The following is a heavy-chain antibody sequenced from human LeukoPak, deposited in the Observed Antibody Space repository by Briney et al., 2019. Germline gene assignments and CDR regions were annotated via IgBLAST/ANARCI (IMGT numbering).Heavy chain of an antibody. CDR1: GFTFSSYG. D-gene: IGHD5-18*01. J-gene: IGHJ4*02. CDR2: IWYDGSNK. CDR3: ARGQLWLNYFDY. V-gene: IGHV3-33*08. Sequence: GRSLRLSCAASGFTFSSYGMHWVRQAPGKGLEWVAVIWYDGSNKYYADSVKGRFTISRDNSKNTLYLQMNSLRAEDTAVYYCARGQLWLNYFDYWGQGTLVTVSS.